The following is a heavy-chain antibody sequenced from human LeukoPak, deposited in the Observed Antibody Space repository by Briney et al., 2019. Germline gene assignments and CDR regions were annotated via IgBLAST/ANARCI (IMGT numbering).Heavy chain of an antibody. V-gene: IGHV3-48*03. J-gene: IGHJ4*02. CDR1: GFTFSAFG. CDR2: ISSSGSTT. D-gene: IGHD1-1*01. Sequence: GGSLRLSCAASGFTFSAFGMNWVRQAPGKGLEWISYISSSGSTTYYADSVKGRFTITRVNAKNSLYLRMNSLRDEDTAVYYCARGVPGDYWGQGALVTVSS. CDR3: ARGVPGDY.